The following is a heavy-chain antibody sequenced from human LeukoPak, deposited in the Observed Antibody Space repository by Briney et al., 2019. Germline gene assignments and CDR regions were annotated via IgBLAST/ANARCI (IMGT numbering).Heavy chain of an antibody. J-gene: IGHJ4*02. V-gene: IGHV4-59*01. D-gene: IGHD3-22*01. CDR3: ARGRYDSGGYYPKNLYYFDY. CDR1: GGSISSYY. CDR2: IYYSGST. Sequence: PSETLSLTCTVSGGSISSYYWSWIRQPPGKGLEWIGYIYYSGSTNYNPSLKSRVTISVDTSKNQFSLKLSSVTAADTAVYYCARGRYDSGGYYPKNLYYFDYWGQGTLVTVSS.